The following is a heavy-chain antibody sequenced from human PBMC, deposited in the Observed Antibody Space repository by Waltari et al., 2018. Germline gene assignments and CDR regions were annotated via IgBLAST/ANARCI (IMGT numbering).Heavy chain of an antibody. J-gene: IGHJ6*02. CDR1: GYTFTSYG. CDR2: ISAYNGNT. Sequence: QVQLVQSGAEVKKPGASVKVSCKASGYTFTSYGISWGRQAPGQGLEWMGWISAYNGNTNDAQKLQGRVTMTTDTSTSTAYMELRSLRSDDTAVYYCARLGPVQNYYYYYGMDVWGQGTTVTVSS. V-gene: IGHV1-18*01. CDR3: ARLGPVQNYYYYYGMDV.